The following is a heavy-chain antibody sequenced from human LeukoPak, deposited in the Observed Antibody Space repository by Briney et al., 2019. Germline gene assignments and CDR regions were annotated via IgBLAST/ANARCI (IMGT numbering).Heavy chain of an antibody. J-gene: IGHJ3*02. Sequence: SQTLSLTCAISGDSVSSNSAAWNWIRQSPSRGLEWLGRTYYRSKWYNDYAVSVKGRITINPDTSKNQSSLQLNSVTPEDTAVYYCARVEPRDCGGDCYPIDAFDIWGQGTMVTVSS. D-gene: IGHD2-21*01. CDR2: TYYRSKWYN. CDR3: ARVEPRDCGGDCYPIDAFDI. V-gene: IGHV6-1*01. CDR1: GDSVSSNSAA.